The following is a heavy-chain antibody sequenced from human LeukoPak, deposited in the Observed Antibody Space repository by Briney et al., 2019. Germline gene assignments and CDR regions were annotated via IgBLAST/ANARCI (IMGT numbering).Heavy chain of an antibody. CDR1: GFTFSSYS. J-gene: IGHJ3*02. CDR3: ARAHDDAFDI. Sequence: KPGGSLRLSCAASGFTFSSYSMTWVRQAPGKGLEWVSSISSSSSYIYYADSVKGRFTISRDNAKNSLYLQMNSLRAEDTAVYYCARAHDDAFDIWGQGTMVTVSS. V-gene: IGHV3-21*01. CDR2: ISSSSSYI.